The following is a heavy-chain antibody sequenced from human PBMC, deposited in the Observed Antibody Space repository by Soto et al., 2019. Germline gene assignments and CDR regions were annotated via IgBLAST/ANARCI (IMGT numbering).Heavy chain of an antibody. CDR3: ARGTHITIFGVVLPYYYYGMDV. CDR1: GGTFSSYA. CDR2: IIPIFGTA. V-gene: IGHV1-69*13. J-gene: IGHJ6*02. Sequence: ASVKVSCKASGGTFSSYAISWVRQAPGQGLEWMGGIIPIFGTANYAQKFQGRVTITADESTSTAYMELSSLRSEDTAVYYCARGTHITIFGVVLPYYYYGMDVWGQGTTVTVSS. D-gene: IGHD3-3*01.